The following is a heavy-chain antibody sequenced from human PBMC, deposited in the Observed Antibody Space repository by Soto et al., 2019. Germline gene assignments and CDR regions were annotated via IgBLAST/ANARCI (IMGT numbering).Heavy chain of an antibody. CDR1: GGTFSSYA. CDR3: ARGRDIVVVVAATQEQSYYYYGMDV. CDR2: IIPIFGTA. J-gene: IGHJ6*02. Sequence: SVKVSCKASGGTFSSYAISWVRQAPGQGLEWMGGIIPIFGTANYAQKFQGRVTITADESASTAYMELSSLRSEDTAVYYCARGRDIVVVVAATQEQSYYYYGMDVWGQGTTVTVSS. D-gene: IGHD2-15*01. V-gene: IGHV1-69*13.